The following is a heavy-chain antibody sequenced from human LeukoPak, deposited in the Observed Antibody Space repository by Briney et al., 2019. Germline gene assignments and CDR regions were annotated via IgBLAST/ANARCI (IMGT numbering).Heavy chain of an antibody. CDR2: ISGSGGST. CDR1: GFTFSSYA. J-gene: IGHJ4*02. Sequence: GGSLRLSCAASGFTFSSYAMSWVRHAPGKGLEWVSAISGSGGSTYYADSVKGRLTISRDNSKNTLYMQMNSLRAEDTAVYYCAKDQYYYDSSGYYGYWGQGTLVTVSS. D-gene: IGHD3-22*01. CDR3: AKDQYYYDSSGYYGY. V-gene: IGHV3-23*01.